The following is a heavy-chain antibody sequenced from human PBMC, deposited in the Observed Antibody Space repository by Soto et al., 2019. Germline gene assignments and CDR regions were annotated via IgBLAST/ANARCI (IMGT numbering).Heavy chain of an antibody. CDR3: AKSPPNWNYPYYFDY. J-gene: IGHJ4*02. D-gene: IGHD1-7*01. Sequence: SGGSLRLSCAASGFTFSNYALSWVRQATGKGLEWVSTISGSGGSTYYADSVKGRFTVSRDNSKNTLFLQMNSLRAEDTAMYYCAKSPPNWNYPYYFDYWGQGALVTVSS. V-gene: IGHV3-23*01. CDR1: GFTFSNYA. CDR2: ISGSGGST.